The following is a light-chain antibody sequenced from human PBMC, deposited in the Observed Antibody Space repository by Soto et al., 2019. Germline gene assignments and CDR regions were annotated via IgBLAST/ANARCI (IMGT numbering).Light chain of an antibody. CDR1: SSDVGGYNY. Sequence: QSALSQPPSASGSPGQSVTISCTGTSSDVGGYNYVSWYQQHPGKAPKLIIYEVSERPSGVPDRFSGSKSGNTASLTVSGLQAGDEADYYCSSYAGTKTLVFGGGTQLTVL. CDR3: SSYAGTKTLV. J-gene: IGLJ2*01. V-gene: IGLV2-8*01. CDR2: EVS.